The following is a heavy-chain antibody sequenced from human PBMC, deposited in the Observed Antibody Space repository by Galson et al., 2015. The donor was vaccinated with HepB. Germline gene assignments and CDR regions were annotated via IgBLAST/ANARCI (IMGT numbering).Heavy chain of an antibody. CDR3: ATGMNWYFDY. J-gene: IGHJ4*01. Sequence: SLRLSCAASGFSVSSNYMSWVRQAPGKGLEWVSVIYSDGSTYYADSVKGRFTISRDNSKNTLYLQMNSLRAEDTAVYYCATGMNWYFDYWGHGTLVTVSS. D-gene: IGHD6-13*01. CDR1: GFSVSSNY. CDR2: IYSDGST. V-gene: IGHV3-53*01.